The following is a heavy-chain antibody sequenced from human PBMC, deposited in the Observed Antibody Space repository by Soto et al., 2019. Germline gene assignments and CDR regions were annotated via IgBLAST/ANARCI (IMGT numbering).Heavy chain of an antibody. CDR1: GFIFSDYY. CDR2: ISSGGTYT. V-gene: IGHV3-11*05. CDR3: ARIYGTYPPA. J-gene: IGHJ5*02. D-gene: IGHD4-17*01. Sequence: QVQLVESGGGLVKPGGSLRLSCAASGFIFSDYYLSWVRQAPGKGLEWISYISSGGTYTNYADSVQGRFTISRDNAKNSLFLQMNSLRAEDTAVYYCARIYGTYPPAWGQGTLVTVSS.